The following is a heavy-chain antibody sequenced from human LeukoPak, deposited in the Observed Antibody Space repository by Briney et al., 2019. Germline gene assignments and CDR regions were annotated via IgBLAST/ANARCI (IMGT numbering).Heavy chain of an antibody. V-gene: IGHV3-21*01. J-gene: IGHJ4*02. Sequence: GGSLRLSGAASGFTLSGYTINWVRQAPGEGLEWVSSIDGSSRYIYYADSVRGRFTISRDNAKNSLHLQMNSLRVEDTGVYFCARDMAGRSRPPFDYWGQGTLVTVSS. CDR2: IDGSSRYI. D-gene: IGHD6-19*01. CDR3: ARDMAGRSRPPFDY. CDR1: GFTLSGYT.